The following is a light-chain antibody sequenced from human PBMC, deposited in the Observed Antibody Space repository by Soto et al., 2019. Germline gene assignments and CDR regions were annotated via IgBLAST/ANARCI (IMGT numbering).Light chain of an antibody. CDR3: QQRSNWPWT. Sequence: EIVLPQSPATLSLFPGERATLSCRASPSVSSYLAWYQQKPGQAPRLLIYDASNRATGIPARFSGSGSGKDFTLTISSLEPEDFAVDDGQQRSNWPWTFGQGTKVDIK. J-gene: IGKJ1*01. CDR1: PSVSSY. V-gene: IGKV3-11*01. CDR2: DAS.